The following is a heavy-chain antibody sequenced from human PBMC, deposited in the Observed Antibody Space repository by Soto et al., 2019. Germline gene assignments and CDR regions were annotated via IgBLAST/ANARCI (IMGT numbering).Heavy chain of an antibody. J-gene: IGHJ5*02. V-gene: IGHV3-23*01. CDR3: ASQTTVTTDWFDP. Sequence: GGSLRLSCAASGFTFSSYAMSWVRQAPGKGLEWVSAISGSGGSTYYADSVKGRFTISRDNSKNTLYLQMNSLGAEDTAVYYCASQTTVTTDWFDPWGQGTLVTVSS. CDR1: GFTFSSYA. CDR2: ISGSGGST. D-gene: IGHD4-17*01.